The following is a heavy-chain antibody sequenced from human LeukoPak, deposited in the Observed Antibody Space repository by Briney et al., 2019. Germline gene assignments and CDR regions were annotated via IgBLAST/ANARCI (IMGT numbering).Heavy chain of an antibody. D-gene: IGHD3-3*01. CDR1: GGSFSGYY. V-gene: IGHV4-34*01. CDR2: INHSGST. Sequence: PSETLSLTCAVYGGSFSGYYWSWLRQPPGKGLEWIGEINHSGSTNYNPSLKSRVTISVDTSKNQFSLKLSSVTAADTAVYYCARDSENDFFFDGFNYWGQGTLVTVSS. J-gene: IGHJ4*02. CDR3: ARDSENDFFFDGFNY.